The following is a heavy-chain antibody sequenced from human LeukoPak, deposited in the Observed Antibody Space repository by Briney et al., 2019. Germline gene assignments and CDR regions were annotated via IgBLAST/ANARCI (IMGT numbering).Heavy chain of an antibody. CDR2: ISYDGSNK. J-gene: IGHJ4*02. CDR3: AKRGDYSSSWYGHIYYFDY. D-gene: IGHD6-13*01. V-gene: IGHV3-30-3*02. CDR1: GFTFSSYA. Sequence: GGSLRLSCAASGFTFSSYAMHWVRQAPGKGLEWVAVISYDGSNKYYADSVKGRFTISRDNSKNTLYLQMNSLRAEDTAVYYCAKRGDYSSSWYGHIYYFDYWGQGTLVTVSS.